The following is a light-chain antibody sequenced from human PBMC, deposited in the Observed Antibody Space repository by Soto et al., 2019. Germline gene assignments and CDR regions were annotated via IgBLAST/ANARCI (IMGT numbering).Light chain of an antibody. V-gene: IGKV1-12*01. Sequence: DIPMTQSPSSVSASVVDRVTITCRTSQGIASWLAWYQQKTGKAPKLWIYAASSLQSAVPSRFSGSGSGSDVTLTISSLLPEDFATHYCQPANSFPLTFCGGTKVEIK. CDR3: QPANSFPLT. J-gene: IGKJ4*01. CDR1: QGIASW. CDR2: AAS.